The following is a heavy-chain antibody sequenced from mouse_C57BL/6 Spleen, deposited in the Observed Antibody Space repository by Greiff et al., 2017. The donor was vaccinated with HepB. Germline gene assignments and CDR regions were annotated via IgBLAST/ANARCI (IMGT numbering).Heavy chain of an antibody. D-gene: IGHD2-1*01. J-gene: IGHJ2*01. Sequence: QVQLKESGAELVKPGASVKISCKASGYAFSSYWMNWVKQRPGKGLEWIGQIYPGDGDTNYNGKFKGKATLTADKSSSTAYMQLSSLTSEDSAVYFCARDEGNFPFDYWGQGTTLTVSS. V-gene: IGHV1-80*01. CDR3: ARDEGNFPFDY. CDR2: IYPGDGDT. CDR1: GYAFSSYW.